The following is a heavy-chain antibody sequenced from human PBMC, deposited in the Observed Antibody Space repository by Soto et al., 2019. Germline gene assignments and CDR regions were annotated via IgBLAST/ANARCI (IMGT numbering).Heavy chain of an antibody. CDR1: GFTVSSNY. CDR2: IYSGGST. V-gene: IGHV3-53*01. Sequence: SLRLSCAASGFTVSSNYMSWVRQAPGKGLEWVSVIYSGGSTYYADSVKGRFTISRDNSKNTLYLQMNSLRAEDTAVYCCARSGYSYGPFDYWGQGTLVTVSS. D-gene: IGHD5-18*01. CDR3: ARSGYSYGPFDY. J-gene: IGHJ4*02.